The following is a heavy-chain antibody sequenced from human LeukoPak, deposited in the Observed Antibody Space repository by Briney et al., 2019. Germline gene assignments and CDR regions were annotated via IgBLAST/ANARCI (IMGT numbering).Heavy chain of an antibody. CDR2: IWFGGSNI. Sequence: GGSLRLSCAASGFTFSSYAMHWVRQAPGKGLEWVTSIWFGGSNIHYADSVKGRFTISRDNSKNTLYLQMNSLRAEDTAVYYCARDSAIAAAGGYFDYWGQGTLVTVSS. V-gene: IGHV3-30*02. J-gene: IGHJ4*02. CDR3: ARDSAIAAAGGYFDY. CDR1: GFTFSSYA. D-gene: IGHD6-13*01.